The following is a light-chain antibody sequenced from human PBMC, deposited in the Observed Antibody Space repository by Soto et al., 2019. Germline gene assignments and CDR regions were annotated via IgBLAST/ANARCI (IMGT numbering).Light chain of an antibody. Sequence: LTQSPATLSLSPGERATLSCRASQSVGSDLAWYQQKPGQAPRLLIYDASNRATGTPARFSGSGSGTDFTLTISNLEPEDFAVYYCQQRSKWPWTFGQGTKVDIK. V-gene: IGKV3-11*01. CDR1: QSVGSD. CDR3: QQRSKWPWT. J-gene: IGKJ1*01. CDR2: DAS.